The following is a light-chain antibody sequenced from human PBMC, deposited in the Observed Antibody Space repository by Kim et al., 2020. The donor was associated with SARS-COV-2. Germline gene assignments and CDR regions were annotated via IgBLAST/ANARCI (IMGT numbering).Light chain of an antibody. J-gene: IGLJ3*02. CDR1: SSNIGSNT. CDR3: AAWDDSLSSWV. Sequence: GQRVTISCSGSSSNIGSNTVTWYQQLPGTAPKFLISTNNQRPSGVPDRFSASKSGTSASLAISGLQSEEEADYYCAAWDDSLSSWVFGGGTQLTVL. V-gene: IGLV1-44*01. CDR2: TNN.